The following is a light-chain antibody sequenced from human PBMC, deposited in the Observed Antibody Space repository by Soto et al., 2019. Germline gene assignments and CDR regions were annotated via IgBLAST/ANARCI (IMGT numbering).Light chain of an antibody. CDR2: DAS. Sequence: EIVLTQSPATLSLSPGERATLSCRAGQSVGRYLAWYQQQPGQAPRLLIYDASSRPTGIPARFTGSGSGTDFTPTISSREPEDFAVYYCHQRSSCPQTFGPGTKVD. V-gene: IGKV3-11*01. J-gene: IGKJ3*01. CDR3: HQRSSCPQT. CDR1: QSVGRY.